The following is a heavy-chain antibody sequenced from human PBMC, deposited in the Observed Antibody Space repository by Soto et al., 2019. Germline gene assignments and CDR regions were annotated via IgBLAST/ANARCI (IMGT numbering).Heavy chain of an antibody. CDR2: IYPGDSET. CDR3: ARHRYCSSTSCYWFDP. CDR1: GYSFTSYW. Sequence: GESLKISCKGSGYSFTSYWIAWVRQMPGKGLEWMGIIYPGDSETRYSPSFQGQVTISADKSISTAYLQWSSLKASDTAMYYCARHRYCSSTSCYWFDPWGQGTLVTVSS. J-gene: IGHJ5*02. D-gene: IGHD2-2*01. V-gene: IGHV5-51*01.